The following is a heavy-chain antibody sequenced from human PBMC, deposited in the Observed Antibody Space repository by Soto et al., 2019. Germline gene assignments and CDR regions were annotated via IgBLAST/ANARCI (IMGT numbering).Heavy chain of an antibody. CDR1: GFSLSTSGMC. Sequence: SGPTLVNPTQTLTLTCTFSGFSLSTSGMCVSWIRQPPGKALEWLALIDWDDDKYYSTSLKTRLTISKDTSKNQVVLTMTNMDPVDTATYYCARMANYYDSSGYYRTFDYWGQGTLVTVSS. V-gene: IGHV2-70*01. CDR3: ARMANYYDSSGYYRTFDY. J-gene: IGHJ4*02. D-gene: IGHD3-22*01. CDR2: IDWDDDK.